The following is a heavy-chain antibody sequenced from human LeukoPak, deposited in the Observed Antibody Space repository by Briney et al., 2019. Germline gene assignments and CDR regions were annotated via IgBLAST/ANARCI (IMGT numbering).Heavy chain of an antibody. D-gene: IGHD6-6*01. CDR2: ISSSSSYI. Sequence: GGSLRLSCAVSGFTFSSYSMNWVRQAPGKGLEWVSSISSSSSYIYYADSVKGRFTISRDNAKNSLYLQMNSLRAEDTAVYYCARMSIAGGDYWGQGTLVTVSS. V-gene: IGHV3-21*01. CDR1: GFTFSSYS. CDR3: ARMSIAGGDY. J-gene: IGHJ4*02.